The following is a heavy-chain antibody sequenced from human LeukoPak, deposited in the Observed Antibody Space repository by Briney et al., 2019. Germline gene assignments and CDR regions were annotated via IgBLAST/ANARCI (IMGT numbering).Heavy chain of an antibody. CDR3: ARDNLMHERGWWFDP. V-gene: IGHV1-18*01. CDR2: ISAYNGNT. D-gene: IGHD1-1*01. Sequence: GASVKVSCKASGYTFTSYGISWVRQAPGQGLEWMGWISAYNGNTNYAQKLQGRVTMTTDTSTSTAYMELRSPRSDDTAVYYCARDNLMHERGWWFDPWGQGTLVTVSS. CDR1: GYTFTSYG. J-gene: IGHJ5*02.